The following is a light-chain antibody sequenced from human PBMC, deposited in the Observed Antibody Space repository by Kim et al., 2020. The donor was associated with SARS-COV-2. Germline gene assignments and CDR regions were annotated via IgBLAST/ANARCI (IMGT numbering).Light chain of an antibody. CDR3: QQYGSWT. V-gene: IGKV3-20*01. Sequence: EIVLTQSPGTLSLSPGERATLSCRASQSVSSSYLAWYQQKPGQAPRLLIYGASSRATGISDRFSGSGSGTDFTLTISRLEPEDFAVYYCQQYGSWTFGQGTKVDIK. CDR2: GAS. J-gene: IGKJ1*01. CDR1: QSVSSSY.